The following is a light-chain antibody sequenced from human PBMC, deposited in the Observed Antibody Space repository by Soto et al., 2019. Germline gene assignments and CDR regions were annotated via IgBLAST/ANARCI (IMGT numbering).Light chain of an antibody. CDR1: SSDVGDYNF. CDR2: DVS. Sequence: QSALTQPASVSGSPGQSITISCTGTSSDVGDYNFVSWYQQHPGKAPKLMIYDVSNRPSGVSNRFSGSKSGNTASLTISGLQAEDEADYYCSSYTSSSTYVFGTGTK. CDR3: SSYTSSSTYV. V-gene: IGLV2-14*01. J-gene: IGLJ1*01.